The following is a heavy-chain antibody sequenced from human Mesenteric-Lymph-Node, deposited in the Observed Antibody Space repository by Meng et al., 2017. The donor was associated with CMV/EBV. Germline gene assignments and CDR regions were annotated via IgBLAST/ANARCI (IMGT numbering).Heavy chain of an antibody. Sequence: GESLKISCAASGFTFSNYAMYWVRQAPGKGLEWVSAISGTGGSTYYADSVKGRFTISRDNSKNTLYLQMNSLRAEDTAVYYCAKDSFDSSAWDVGYWGQGTLVTVSS. D-gene: IGHD3-22*01. CDR1: GFTFSNYA. V-gene: IGHV3-23*01. CDR2: ISGTGGST. J-gene: IGHJ4*02. CDR3: AKDSFDSSAWDVGY.